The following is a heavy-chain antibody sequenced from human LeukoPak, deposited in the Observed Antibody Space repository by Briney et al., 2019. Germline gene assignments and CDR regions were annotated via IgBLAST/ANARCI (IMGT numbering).Heavy chain of an antibody. D-gene: IGHD4-11*01. J-gene: IGHJ6*03. Sequence: GGSLRLSCAASGFTFSDYYMSWIRQAPGKGLEWVSYISSSGSTIYYADSVKGRFTISRDNAKNSLYLQMNSLRAEDTAVYYCARDYAEVRNYGLHYYYYYMDVWGKGTTVTVSS. CDR1: GFTFSDYY. CDR3: ARDYAEVRNYGLHYYYYYMDV. CDR2: ISSSGSTI. V-gene: IGHV3-11*04.